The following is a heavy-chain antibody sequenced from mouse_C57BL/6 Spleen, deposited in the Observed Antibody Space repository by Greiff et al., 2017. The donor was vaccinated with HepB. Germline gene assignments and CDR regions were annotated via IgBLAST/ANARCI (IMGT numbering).Heavy chain of an antibody. Sequence: EVKLVESGGGLVKPGGSLKLSCAASGFTFSDYGMHWVRQAPEKGLEWVAYISSGSSTIYYADTVKGRFTISRDNAKNTLFLQMTSLRSEDTAMYYCARPPYYYGSSPYYAMDYWGQGTSVTVSS. CDR2: ISSGSSTI. CDR3: ARPPYYYGSSPYYAMDY. CDR1: GFTFSDYG. J-gene: IGHJ4*01. D-gene: IGHD1-1*01. V-gene: IGHV5-17*01.